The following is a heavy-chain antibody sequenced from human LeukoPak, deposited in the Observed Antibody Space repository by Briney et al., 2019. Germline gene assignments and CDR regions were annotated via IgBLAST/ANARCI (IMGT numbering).Heavy chain of an antibody. J-gene: IGHJ6*03. Sequence: ASVTVSCKASGYTFTSYGISWVRQAPGQGLEWMGWISAYNGNTNYAQKLQGRVTMTTDTSTSTAYMELRSLRSDDTAVYYCAREVDPYYYYYMDVWGKGTTVTASS. D-gene: IGHD3-9*01. CDR1: GYTFTSYG. CDR3: AREVDPYYYYYMDV. V-gene: IGHV1-18*01. CDR2: ISAYNGNT.